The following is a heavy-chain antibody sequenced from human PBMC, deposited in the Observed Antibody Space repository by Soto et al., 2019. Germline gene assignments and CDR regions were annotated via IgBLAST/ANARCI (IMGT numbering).Heavy chain of an antibody. CDR2: IIPIFGTA. D-gene: IGHD3-22*01. CDR1: GGTFSSYA. Sequence: QVQLVQSGAEVKKPGSSVKVSCKASGGTFSSYAISWVRQAPGQGLEWMGGIIPIFGTANYAQKFQGRVTITADESTSSAYMELSSLRSEDTAVYYCARGQLKATYYYDSSGSYFDYWGQGTLVTVFS. CDR3: ARGQLKATYYYDSSGSYFDY. V-gene: IGHV1-69*12. J-gene: IGHJ4*02.